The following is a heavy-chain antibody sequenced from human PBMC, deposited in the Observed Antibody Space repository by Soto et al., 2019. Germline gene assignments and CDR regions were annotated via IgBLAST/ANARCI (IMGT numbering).Heavy chain of an antibody. CDR1: GYTSTNYG. D-gene: IGHD3-9*01. V-gene: IGHV1-3*01. CDR2: INAGSGNT. Sequence: ASVKVSCKASGYTSTNYGMHWVRQAPGQRLEWMGWINAGSGNTKYSQKFQGRITITRDTSASTAYMELSSLRSEDTAVYYCARDYYDILTGYYPTIPDAFDIWGQGIMVTVSS. CDR3: ARDYYDILTGYYPTIPDAFDI. J-gene: IGHJ3*02.